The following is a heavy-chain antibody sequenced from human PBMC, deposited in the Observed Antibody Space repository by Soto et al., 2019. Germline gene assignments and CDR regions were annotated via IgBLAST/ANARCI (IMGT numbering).Heavy chain of an antibody. D-gene: IGHD6-13*01. CDR3: ARDLPLVMSSSGGAFDI. CDR2: IYSSGST. V-gene: IGHV4-61*01. Sequence: SQTLSLTCTVSGGSIRSRSYYWGWIRQPPEKGLEWIGYIYSSGSTNYNPSLKSRVTISVDTSKNQFSLKLSSVTAADTAVYYCARDLPLVMSSSGGAFDIWGQGTMVTVSS. CDR1: GGSIRSRSYY. J-gene: IGHJ3*02.